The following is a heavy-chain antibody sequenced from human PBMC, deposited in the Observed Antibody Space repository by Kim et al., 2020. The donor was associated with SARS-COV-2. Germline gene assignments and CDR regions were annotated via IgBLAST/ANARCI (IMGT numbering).Heavy chain of an antibody. V-gene: IGHV3-74*01. J-gene: IGHJ4*02. CDR3: ARGRRADYDILTGLIDY. CDR2: IKSDGSST. Sequence: GGSLRLSCAASGFTFSSYWMHWVRQAPGKGLVWVSRIKSDGSSTSYADSVKGRFTISRDNAKNTLSLQMNSLRAEDTAVYYCARGRRADYDILTGLIDYWGQGTLVTVSS. CDR1: GFTFSSYW. D-gene: IGHD3-9*01.